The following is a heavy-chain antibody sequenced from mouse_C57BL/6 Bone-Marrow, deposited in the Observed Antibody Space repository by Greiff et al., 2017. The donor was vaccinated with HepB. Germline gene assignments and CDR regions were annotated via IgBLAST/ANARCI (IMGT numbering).Heavy chain of an antibody. J-gene: IGHJ3*01. Sequence: EVQLVESGEGLVKPGGSLKLSCAASGFTFSSYGMSWVRQTPDKRLEWVATISSGGSYTYYPDSVKGRFTISRDNAKNTLYLQMSSLKSEDTAMYHCARRGYGSSWFAYWGQGTLVTVSA. CDR3: ARRGYGSSWFAY. V-gene: IGHV5-6*01. CDR2: ISSGGSYT. CDR1: GFTFSSYG. D-gene: IGHD1-1*01.